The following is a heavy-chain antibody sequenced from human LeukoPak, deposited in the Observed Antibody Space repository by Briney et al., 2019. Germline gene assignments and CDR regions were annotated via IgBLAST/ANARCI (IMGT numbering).Heavy chain of an antibody. D-gene: IGHD2-2*01. V-gene: IGHV3-74*01. CDR3: APLVSADTES. CDR2: IDSDGSNS. Sequence: GGSLRLSCAASGFTFSTYLMHWVRQAPGKGLVWVSRIDSDGSNSIYADSVKGRFTISRDNAKNTLYLQMNSLRVEDTAVYYCAPLVSADTESCGHGTLVTVSS. CDR1: GFTFSTYL. J-gene: IGHJ5*01.